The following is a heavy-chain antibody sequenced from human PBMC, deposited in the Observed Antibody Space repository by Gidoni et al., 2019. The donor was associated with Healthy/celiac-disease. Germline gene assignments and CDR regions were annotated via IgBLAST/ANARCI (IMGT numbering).Heavy chain of an antibody. CDR2: ISGSGGST. CDR1: GFTVSSYA. D-gene: IGHD3-22*01. V-gene: IGHV3-23*01. J-gene: IGHJ3*02. Sequence: EVQLLESGGGLVQPGGSLRLACVASGFTVSSYAMRWVRQAPGKGLEWVSGISGSGGSTYYADSAKGRFTISRDNSKNTLYLQMNSLRAEDTAVYYCAKGDDSSGYNVAFDIRGQGTMVTVSS. CDR3: AKGDDSSGYNVAFDI.